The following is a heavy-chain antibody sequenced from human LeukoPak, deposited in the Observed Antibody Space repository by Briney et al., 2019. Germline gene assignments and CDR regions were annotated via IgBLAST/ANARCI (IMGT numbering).Heavy chain of an antibody. CDR3: ARDKAGYLDAFDI. D-gene: IGHD3-9*01. CDR1: GGSIGSGGYY. CDR2: IYYSGST. Sequence: PSETLSLTCTVSGGSIGSGGYYWSWIRQHPGKGLEWIGYIYYSGSTYYNPSLKSRVTISVDTSKNQFSLKLSSVTAADTAVYYCARDKAGYLDAFDIWGQGTMVTVSS. V-gene: IGHV4-31*03. J-gene: IGHJ3*02.